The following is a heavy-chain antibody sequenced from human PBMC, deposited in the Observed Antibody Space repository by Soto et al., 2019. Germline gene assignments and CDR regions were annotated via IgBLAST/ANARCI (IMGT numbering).Heavy chain of an antibody. CDR3: AKEGHSVVGPAAFSFDS. CDR2: VSNGGTVT. V-gene: IGHV3-30*18. D-gene: IGHD2-2*01. CDR1: GFSFSSYG. J-gene: IGHJ4*02. Sequence: QVQLVESGGGVVQPGRSLRLSCAASGFSFSSYGMHWVRQAPGKGPEWVAVVSNGGTVTYYADSVKGRFTISRDNSKDTLFLKMNTLRPEDTAVYYCAKEGHSVVGPAAFSFDSWGQGTLVSVSS.